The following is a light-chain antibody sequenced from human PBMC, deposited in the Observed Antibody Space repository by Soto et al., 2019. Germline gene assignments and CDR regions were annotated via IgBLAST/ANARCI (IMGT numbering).Light chain of an antibody. J-gene: IGKJ1*01. CDR2: DAS. CDR1: QSVSSY. Sequence: EIVLTQSPATLSLSPGERATLSCRASQSVSSYLAWYQQKPGQAPNLLIYDASNRATGIPARFSGSGSGTDFTLTISSLEPEDFAVYYCQQRSNWPVTFAQGTKVDIK. V-gene: IGKV3-11*01. CDR3: QQRSNWPVT.